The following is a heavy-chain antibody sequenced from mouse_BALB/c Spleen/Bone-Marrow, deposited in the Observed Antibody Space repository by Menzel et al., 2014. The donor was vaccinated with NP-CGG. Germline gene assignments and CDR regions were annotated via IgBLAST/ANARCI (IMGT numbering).Heavy chain of an antibody. D-gene: IGHD2-5*01. J-gene: IGHJ4*01. V-gene: IGHV1S137*01. CDR1: GYTITDYA. CDR2: INTYFGDI. Sequence: VQLQQSGAELVRPGVSVKISCKGSGYTITDYAMHWVKPSHAESLEWIGVINTYFGDISYNQKFKGKATIAVDKTSRTVYMELARLTAEDSAIYYCARGYSNNYAMDYWGQGTSVTVSS. CDR3: ARGYSNNYAMDY.